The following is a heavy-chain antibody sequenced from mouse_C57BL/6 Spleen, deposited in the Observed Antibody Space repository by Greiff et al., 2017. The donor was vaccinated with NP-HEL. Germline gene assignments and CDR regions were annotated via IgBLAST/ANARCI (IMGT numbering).Heavy chain of an antibody. D-gene: IGHD1-1*01. CDR2: INPYNGGT. J-gene: IGHJ2*01. CDR3: ARDYGRDFDY. CDR1: GYTFTDYY. Sequence: EVQLQQSGPVLVKPGASVKMSCKASGYTFTDYYMNWVKQSHGKSLEWIGVINPYNGGTSYNQKFKGKATLTVDKSSSTAYMELNSLTSEDSAVYYCARDYGRDFDYWGQGTTLTVSS. V-gene: IGHV1-19*01.